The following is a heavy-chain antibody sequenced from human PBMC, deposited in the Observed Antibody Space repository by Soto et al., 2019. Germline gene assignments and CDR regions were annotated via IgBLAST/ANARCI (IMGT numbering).Heavy chain of an antibody. J-gene: IGHJ6*02. D-gene: IGHD4-17*01. V-gene: IGHV1-46*01. CDR1: GYTFTSYY. CDR2: INPSGGST. CDR3: ARGRRAGYGDYGMDV. Sequence: RASVKVSCKASGYTFTSYYMHWVRQAPGQGLEWMGIINPSGGSTSYAQKFQGRVTMTRDTSTSTVYMELSSLRSEDTAVYYCARGRRAGYGDYGMDVWGQGTTVTVSS.